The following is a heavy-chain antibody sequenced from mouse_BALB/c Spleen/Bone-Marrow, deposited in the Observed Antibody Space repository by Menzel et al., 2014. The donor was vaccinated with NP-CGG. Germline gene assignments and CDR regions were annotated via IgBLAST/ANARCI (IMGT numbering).Heavy chain of an antibody. V-gene: IGHV1-18*01. CDR2: INPNIGGT. CDR1: GYTFTEYT. Sequence: VQLKDSGPELVKPGASVKISCKTSGYTFTEYTIHWVKQSHGKSLEWIGNINPNIGGTTYNQKFKGKATLTVDMSSSTAYMDLCSLTSEDSAVYYCARGRFAYWGQGTLVTVSA. J-gene: IGHJ3*01. CDR3: ARGRFAY.